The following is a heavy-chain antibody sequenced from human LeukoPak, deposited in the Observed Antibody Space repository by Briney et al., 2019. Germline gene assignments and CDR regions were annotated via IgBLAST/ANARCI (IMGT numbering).Heavy chain of an antibody. D-gene: IGHD6-19*01. CDR2: ISSSGSTI. CDR1: GFTFSSYE. Sequence: GGSLRLSCAASGFTFSSYEMNWVRQAPGKGLEWVSYISSSGSTIYYADSVKGRFTISRDNAKNSLYLQMNSLRAEDTAVYYCADSSAWYADAFDIWGQGTMVTVSS. V-gene: IGHV3-48*03. CDR3: ADSSAWYADAFDI. J-gene: IGHJ3*02.